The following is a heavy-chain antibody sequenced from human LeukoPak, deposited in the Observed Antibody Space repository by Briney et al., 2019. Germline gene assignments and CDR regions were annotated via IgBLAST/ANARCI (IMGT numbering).Heavy chain of an antibody. CDR2: IIPIFGTA. J-gene: IGHJ4*02. Sequence: SVKVSCKASGGTFSSYAISWVRQAPGQGLEWMGGIIPIFGTANYAQKFQGRVTITADESTGTAYMELSSLRSEDTAVYYCARDYYEEYYFDYWGQGTLVTVSS. D-gene: IGHD3-22*01. CDR3: ARDYYEEYYFDY. V-gene: IGHV1-69*13. CDR1: GGTFSSYA.